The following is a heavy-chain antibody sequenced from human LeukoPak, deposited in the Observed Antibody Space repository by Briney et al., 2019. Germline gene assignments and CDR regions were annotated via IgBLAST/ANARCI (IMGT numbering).Heavy chain of an antibody. V-gene: IGHV1-2*02. CDR3: TRGYGSRSPDPLFGY. D-gene: IGHD3-10*01. J-gene: IGHJ4*02. Sequence: ASVKVSCKASGYTFTGYYMHWVRQAPGQGLEWMGWINPNSGGTNYAQKFQGRVNMTWDTSMSTAYMKLSRLRSEETTVYYCTRGYGSRSPDPLFGYCGQGTLVTVSS. CDR1: GYTFTGYY. CDR2: INPNSGGT.